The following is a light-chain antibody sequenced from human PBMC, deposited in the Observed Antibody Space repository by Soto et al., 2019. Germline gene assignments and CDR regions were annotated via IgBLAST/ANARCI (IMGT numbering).Light chain of an antibody. CDR1: SSYVGSYNL. CDR3: SSYTSSSTRV. V-gene: IGLV2-14*02. Sequence: QSVLTQPASVSGSPGQSITVSCTGTSSYVGSYNLVSWYQQHPGKAPKVMIYEVSNRPSGVSNRFSGSKSGNTASLTISGLQAEDEADYYCSSYTSSSTRVFGTGTKVTVL. J-gene: IGLJ1*01. CDR2: EVS.